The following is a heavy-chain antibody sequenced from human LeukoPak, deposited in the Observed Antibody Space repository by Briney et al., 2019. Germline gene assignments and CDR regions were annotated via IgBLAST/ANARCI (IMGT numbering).Heavy chain of an antibody. CDR1: GGSIRSSSYY. J-gene: IGHJ5*02. CDR3: TRDGPRSSGYPDT. V-gene: IGHV4-39*07. Sequence: SETLSLTCSVSGGSIRSSSYYWGWIRQPPGKGLEWIGSIYYSGSTYYNSSLKSRVTISVDTSKNQFSLRLNSVTAADTAVYYCTRDGPRSSGYPDTWGQGTLVTVSS. D-gene: IGHD3-22*01. CDR2: IYYSGST.